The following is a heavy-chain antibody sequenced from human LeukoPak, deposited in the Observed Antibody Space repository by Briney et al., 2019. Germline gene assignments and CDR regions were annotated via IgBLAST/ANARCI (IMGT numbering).Heavy chain of an antibody. CDR3: ARLSGSYSLYYYYMDV. CDR2: THYTGST. V-gene: IGHV4-59*01. CDR1: DGSISGYY. D-gene: IGHD1-26*01. J-gene: IGHJ6*03. Sequence: PSETLSLTCTVSDGSISGYYWTWIRQSPGKGLEWIGFTHYTGSTSYSPSLNSRVTISVDMSKNQFSLRLNSVTAADTAVYYCARLSGSYSLYYYYMDVWGRGTTVTVSS.